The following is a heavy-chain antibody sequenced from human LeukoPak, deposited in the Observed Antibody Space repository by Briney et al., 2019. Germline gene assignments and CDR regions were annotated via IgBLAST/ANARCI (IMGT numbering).Heavy chain of an antibody. J-gene: IGHJ4*02. V-gene: IGHV4-59*08. CDR2: IYYSGST. D-gene: IGHD3-3*01. CDR3: AGLSITIFGFDY. Sequence: SETLSLTCTVSGGSISSYYWSWIRQPPGKRLEWTGYIYYSGSTNYNPSLKSRVTISVDTSKNQFSLKLSSVTAADTAVYYCAGLSITIFGFDYWGQGTLVTVSS. CDR1: GGSISSYY.